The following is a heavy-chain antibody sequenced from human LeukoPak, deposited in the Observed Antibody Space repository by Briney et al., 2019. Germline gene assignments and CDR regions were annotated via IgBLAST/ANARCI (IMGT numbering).Heavy chain of an antibody. V-gene: IGHV3-23*01. Sequence: GGSLRLSCAASGFTYSSCAMSWVRQAPGKGLEWVSGISGRDGSTYFADSVKGRFTISRDKSKNTVNVQMSSLRVEDTALYYCAKANFAWGYWYFDLWGRGTLVTVSS. CDR3: AKANFAWGYWYFDL. D-gene: IGHD3-9*01. CDR1: GFTYSSCA. CDR2: ISGRDGST. J-gene: IGHJ2*01.